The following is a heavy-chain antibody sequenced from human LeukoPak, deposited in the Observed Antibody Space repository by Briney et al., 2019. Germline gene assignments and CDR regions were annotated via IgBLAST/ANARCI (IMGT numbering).Heavy chain of an antibody. CDR1: GFTFSRYW. V-gene: IGHV3-7*01. CDR2: IKQDGSQK. CDR3: ARDSVDFDL. Sequence: GGSLRLSCAASGFTFSRYWMSWVRQAPGKGLEWVADIKQDGSQKSYVDSVKGRFTISRDNANNLLYLQMNSLRAEDTAVYYCARDSVDFDLWGRGTLVTVSS. J-gene: IGHJ2*01.